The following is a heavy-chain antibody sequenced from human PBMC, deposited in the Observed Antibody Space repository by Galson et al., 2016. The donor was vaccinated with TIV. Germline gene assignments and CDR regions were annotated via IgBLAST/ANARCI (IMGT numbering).Heavy chain of an antibody. V-gene: IGHV3-21*01. CDR3: GRTGNYYHYAMDV. D-gene: IGHD7-27*01. J-gene: IGHJ6*02. CDR1: GFTFSNYN. CDR2: ISSTSNYI. Sequence: SLRLSCAASGFTFSNYNMNWVRQAPGKGLEWVSSISSTSNYIYYGDPVKGRFTISRDNAENSLHLHMNSLRAEDTAIYFCGRTGNYYHYAMDVWGQGTTVTVSS.